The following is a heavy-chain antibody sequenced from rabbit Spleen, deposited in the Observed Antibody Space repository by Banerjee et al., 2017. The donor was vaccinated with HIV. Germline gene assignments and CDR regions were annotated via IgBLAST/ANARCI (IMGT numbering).Heavy chain of an antibody. D-gene: IGHD6-1*01. CDR2: IYIVSSGST. CDR3: ARYGVYASNL. Sequence: QEQLVESGGGLVQPEGSLTLTCTASGFSFSSNYYMCWVRQAPGKELEWIGCIYIVSSGSTYYASWAKGRFTISKTSSTTVTLKMTSLTAADTATYFCARYGVYASNLWGQGTLVTVS. V-gene: IGHV1S45*01. CDR1: GFSFSSNYY. J-gene: IGHJ4*01.